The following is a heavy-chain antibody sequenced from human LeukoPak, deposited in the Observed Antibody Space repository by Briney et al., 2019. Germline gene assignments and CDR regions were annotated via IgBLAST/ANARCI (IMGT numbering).Heavy chain of an antibody. CDR2: IIPILGIA. Sequence: ASVKVSCKASGGTFSSYAISWVRRAPGQGLEWMGRIIPILGIANYAQKFQGRVTITTDESTSTAYMELSSLRSEDTAVYYCASERGATQYFDYWGQGTLVTVPS. CDR3: ASERGATQYFDY. CDR1: GGTFSSYA. D-gene: IGHD3-10*01. J-gene: IGHJ4*02. V-gene: IGHV1-69*04.